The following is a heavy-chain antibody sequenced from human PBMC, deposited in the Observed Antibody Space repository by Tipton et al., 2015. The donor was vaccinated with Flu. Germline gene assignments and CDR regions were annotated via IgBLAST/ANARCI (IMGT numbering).Heavy chain of an antibody. CDR2: ISSNGDNT. CDR1: GFTFSDYA. J-gene: IGHJ6*02. D-gene: IGHD1-14*01. V-gene: IGHV3-64*01. CDR3: ARGMNTGLVDV. Sequence: SLRLSCAASGFTFSDYAMHWVRQAPGKGLEYVSAISSNGDNTYYANSVKGRFTISRDNSKNTLYLQMGSLRADDMAVYYCARGMNTGLVDVWGQGTPVTVSS.